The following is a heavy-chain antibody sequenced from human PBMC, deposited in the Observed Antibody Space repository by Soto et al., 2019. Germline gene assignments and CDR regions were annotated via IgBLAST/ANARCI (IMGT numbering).Heavy chain of an antibody. J-gene: IGHJ4*02. D-gene: IGHD6-19*01. CDR1: GFTFISYG. Sequence: GGSLRLSCAASGFTFISYGMSWVRQAPGKGLEWVATIDGRGRTTDYADSVKGRFTISRDNSENTVSLQMSSLRAEDTAVYFCAKHPEQWLLSQRYFFDYWGQGSLVTVSS. CDR3: AKHPEQWLLSQRYFFDY. V-gene: IGHV3-23*01. CDR2: IDGRGRTT.